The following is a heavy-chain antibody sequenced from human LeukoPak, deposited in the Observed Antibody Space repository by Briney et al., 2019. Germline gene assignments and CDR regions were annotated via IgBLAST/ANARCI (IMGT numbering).Heavy chain of an antibody. D-gene: IGHD3-10*01. Sequence: SETLSLTCAVSGGSISSGGYSWSWIRQPPGKGLEWIGYIYHSGSTYYNPSLKSRVTISVDRSKNQFSLKLSSVTAADTAVYYCAREDGSGTVGMDVWGQGTTVTVSS. V-gene: IGHV4-30-2*01. CDR2: IYHSGST. J-gene: IGHJ6*02. CDR1: GGSISSGGYS. CDR3: AREDGSGTVGMDV.